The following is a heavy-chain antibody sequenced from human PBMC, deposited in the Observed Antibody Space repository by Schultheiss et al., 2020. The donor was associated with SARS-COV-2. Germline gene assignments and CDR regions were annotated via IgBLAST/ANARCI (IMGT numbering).Heavy chain of an antibody. D-gene: IGHD3-3*01. CDR3: AKGAYYDFWSGYSGYFDY. J-gene: IGHJ4*02. CDR1: GFTFSNY. V-gene: IGHV3-53*01. CDR2: IYSGGST. Sequence: GGSLRLSCAASGFTFSNYMSWVRQAPGKGLEWVSVIYSGGSTYYADSVKGRFTISRHNSKNTLYLQMNSLRAEDTAVYYCAKGAYYDFWSGYSGYFDYWGQGTLVTVSS.